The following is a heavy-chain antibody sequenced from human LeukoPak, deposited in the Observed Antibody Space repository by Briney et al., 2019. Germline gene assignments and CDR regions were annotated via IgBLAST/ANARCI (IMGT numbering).Heavy chain of an antibody. CDR3: ARVLFGSGSSLDY. V-gene: IGHV4-4*02. CDR2: IYHSGST. CDR1: GGSISNGNW. Sequence: TSETLSLTCTVSGGSISNGNWWSWVRQPPGKGLEWIGEIYHSGSTNYNPSLKTRVTISVDKSRNEFSLKLTSVTAADTAVYYCARVLFGSGSSLDYWGQGTLVTVSS. J-gene: IGHJ4*02. D-gene: IGHD3-10*01.